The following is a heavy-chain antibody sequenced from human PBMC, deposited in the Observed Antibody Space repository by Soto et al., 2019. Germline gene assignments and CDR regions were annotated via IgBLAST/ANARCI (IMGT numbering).Heavy chain of an antibody. CDR2: IIPIFGTA. Sequence: ASVKVSCKASGVTFSSYAISWVRQAPGQGLEWMGGIIPIFGTANYAQKFQGRVTITADESTSTAYMELSSLRSEDTAVYYCARLRYSSSTSCLRPCDYWLQRKLVTASS. CDR1: GVTFSSYA. D-gene: IGHD2-2*01. J-gene: IGHJ4*02. V-gene: IGHV1-69*13. CDR3: ARLRYSSSTSCLRPCDY.